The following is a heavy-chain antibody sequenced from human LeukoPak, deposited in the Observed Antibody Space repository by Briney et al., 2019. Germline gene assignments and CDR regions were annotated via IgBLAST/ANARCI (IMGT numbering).Heavy chain of an antibody. V-gene: IGHV4-38-2*02. CDR2: IYHSGST. J-gene: IGHJ4*02. Sequence: PSETLSLTCAVSDYSISSGYYWGWIRQPPGKGLEWIGSIYHSGSTYYNPSLKSRVTISVDTSKNQFSLKLSSVTAADTAVYYCARDETGVATISYYWGQGTLVTVSS. D-gene: IGHD5-12*01. CDR3: ARDETGVATISYY. CDR1: DYSISSGYY.